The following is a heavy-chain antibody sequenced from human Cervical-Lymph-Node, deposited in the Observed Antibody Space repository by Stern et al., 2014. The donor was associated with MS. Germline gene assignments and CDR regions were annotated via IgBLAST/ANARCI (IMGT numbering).Heavy chain of an antibody. CDR3: ARGYGYFDY. J-gene: IGHJ4*02. V-gene: IGHV3-48*01. CDR2: ISSSSSTI. D-gene: IGHD5-12*01. Sequence: VPLVESGGGLVQPGGSLRLSCAAPGFTLSIFGMNWVRQAPGQGLEWVSYISSSSSTIYYADSVKGRFTISRDNAKDSLYLQMNSLRVEDTAVYYCARGYGYFDYWGQGTLVTVSS. CDR1: GFTLSIFG.